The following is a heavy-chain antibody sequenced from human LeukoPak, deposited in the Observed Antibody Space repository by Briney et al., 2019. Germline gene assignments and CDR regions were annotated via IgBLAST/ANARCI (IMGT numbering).Heavy chain of an antibody. CDR2: ISAYNGNT. V-gene: IGHV1-18*01. CDR1: GYTFTSYG. J-gene: IGHJ4*02. CDR3: ARDQATVTTRRAYFDY. D-gene: IGHD4-17*01. Sequence: ASVKVSCKASGYTFTSYGISWVRQAPGQGLEWMGWISAYNGNTNYAQKLQGRVTMTTDTSTSTAYMELRSLRSDDTAGYYCARDQATVTTRRAYFDYWGQGTLVTVSS.